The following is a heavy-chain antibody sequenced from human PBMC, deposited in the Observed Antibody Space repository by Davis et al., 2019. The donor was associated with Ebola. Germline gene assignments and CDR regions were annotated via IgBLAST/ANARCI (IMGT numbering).Heavy chain of an antibody. CDR1: GGSFRGFY. D-gene: IGHD6-13*01. CDR2: INHSGST. CDR3: ARASAHPIAAAGTALVY. J-gene: IGHJ4*02. Sequence: MPSETLSLPCAVSGGSFRGFYLSRIRPPPREGVEWIGEINHSGSTNYNPSLKSRVTISVDTSKNQFSLKLSSVTAADTAVYYCARASAHPIAAAGTALVYWGQGTLVTVSS. V-gene: IGHV4-34*01.